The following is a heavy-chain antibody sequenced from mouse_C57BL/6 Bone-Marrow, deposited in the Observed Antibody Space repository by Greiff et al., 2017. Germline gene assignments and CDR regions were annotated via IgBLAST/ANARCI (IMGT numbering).Heavy chain of an antibody. CDR2: IYPRSGTT. CDR3: ARSGLLRLRFAY. D-gene: IGHD1-2*01. Sequence: VQLQQSGAELARPGASVKLSCKASGYTFTSYGISWVKQRTGPGLEWIGEIYPRSGTTSYNEKFKGKATLTADKSSSTAYMELRILTSEDSAVYFCARSGLLRLRFAYWGQGTLVTVSA. CDR1: GYTFTSYG. V-gene: IGHV1-81*01. J-gene: IGHJ3*01.